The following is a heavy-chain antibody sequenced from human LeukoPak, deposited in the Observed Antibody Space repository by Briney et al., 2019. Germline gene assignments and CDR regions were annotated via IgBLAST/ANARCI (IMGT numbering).Heavy chain of an antibody. Sequence: SETLSLTCTVSGGSLSTYYWAWIRQPPGKGLEWVGYIYDGGQIYDTGSATYNPSLTSRVTISIDTSKNQFSLKVRSVTAADTAVYYCARGDYGDSDYWGQGTLVTVSS. V-gene: IGHV4-59*01. CDR3: ARGDYGDSDY. CDR2: IYDGGQIYDTGSA. D-gene: IGHD4-17*01. CDR1: GGSLSTYY. J-gene: IGHJ4*02.